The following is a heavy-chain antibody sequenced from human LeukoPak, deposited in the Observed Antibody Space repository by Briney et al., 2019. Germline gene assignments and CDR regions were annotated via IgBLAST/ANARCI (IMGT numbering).Heavy chain of an antibody. V-gene: IGHV1-69*04. CDR2: IIPILGIA. J-gene: IGHJ4*02. CDR3: ARPSSLYYYDSSGYVGYYFDY. D-gene: IGHD3-22*01. CDR1: GYTFTSYG. Sequence: SVKVSCKASGYTFTSYGISWVRQAPGQGLEWMGRIIPILGIANYAQKFQGRVTITADKSTSTAYMELSSLRSEDTAVYYCARPSSLYYYDSSGYVGYYFDYWGQGTLVTVSS.